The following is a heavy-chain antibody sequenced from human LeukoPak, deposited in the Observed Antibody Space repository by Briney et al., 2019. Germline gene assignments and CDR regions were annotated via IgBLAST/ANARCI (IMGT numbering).Heavy chain of an antibody. Sequence: GGSLRLSCAASGLTFDDYAMHWIRQAPGKGLEWVSGINWNGGKIGYADSVKGRFTISRDGAKSSLYLQMNTLRAEDMAFYYCAKALSSSFTGSSWEYWGQGTLVTVSS. V-gene: IGHV3-9*03. CDR2: INWNGGKI. D-gene: IGHD6-6*01. CDR3: AKALSSSFTGSSWEY. J-gene: IGHJ4*02. CDR1: GLTFDDYA.